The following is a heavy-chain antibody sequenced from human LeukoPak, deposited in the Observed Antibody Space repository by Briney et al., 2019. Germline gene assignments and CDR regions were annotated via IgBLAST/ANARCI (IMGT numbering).Heavy chain of an antibody. CDR1: GFTVSNNY. CDR2: ITDSGAGT. V-gene: IGHV3-53*01. CDR3: ASRIVGAPGPFDY. J-gene: IGHJ4*02. D-gene: IGHD1-26*01. Sequence: PGGSLRLSCAASGFTVSNNYMSWVRQAPGEGLEWVSAITDSGAGTYYADSVKGRFTISRDNSKNTLYLQMNSLRAEDTAVYYCASRIVGAPGPFDYWGQGTLVTVSS.